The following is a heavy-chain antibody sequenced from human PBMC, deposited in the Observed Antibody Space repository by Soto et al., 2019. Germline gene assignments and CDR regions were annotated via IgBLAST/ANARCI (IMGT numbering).Heavy chain of an antibody. J-gene: IGHJ6*02. Sequence: SETLSLTCTVSGGSIISGDYYWSWIRQPPGKGLEWIGYIYYSGDTSYNPSLKSRVTISIDTSKNQFSLKLSSVTAADTAVYYCGKGRSYYYYYGVDVWGQGTTVTVSS. CDR2: IYYSGDT. CDR3: GKGRSYYYYYGVDV. D-gene: IGHD1-26*01. V-gene: IGHV4-30-4*08. CDR1: GGSIISGDYY.